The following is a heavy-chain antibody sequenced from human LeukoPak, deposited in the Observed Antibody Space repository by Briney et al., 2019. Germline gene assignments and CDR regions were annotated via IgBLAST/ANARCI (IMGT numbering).Heavy chain of an antibody. V-gene: IGHV1-69*06. D-gene: IGHD1-26*01. J-gene: IGHJ3*02. CDR2: IIPIFGTA. Sequence: SVKVSCKASGGTFSSYVINWVRQAPGQGLEWMGGIIPIFGTANYAQKFQGRVTIAADKSTSTAYMELSSLRSEDTAVYYCAKGPDEWELSIWGQGTMVTVSS. CDR1: GGTFSSYV. CDR3: AKGPDEWELSI.